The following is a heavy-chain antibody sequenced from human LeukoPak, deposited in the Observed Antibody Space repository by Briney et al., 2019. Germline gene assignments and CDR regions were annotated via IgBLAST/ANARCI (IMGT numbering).Heavy chain of an antibody. CDR2: ISGSGGST. CDR1: GFTFSSYA. Sequence: GRSLRLSCAASGFTFSSYAMSWVRQAPGKGLEWVSAISGSGGSTYYADSVKGRFTISRDNSKNTLYLQMNSLRAEDTAVYYCANNYDFWSGYSTQFDYWGQGTLVTVSS. J-gene: IGHJ4*02. CDR3: ANNYDFWSGYSTQFDY. V-gene: IGHV3-23*01. D-gene: IGHD3-3*01.